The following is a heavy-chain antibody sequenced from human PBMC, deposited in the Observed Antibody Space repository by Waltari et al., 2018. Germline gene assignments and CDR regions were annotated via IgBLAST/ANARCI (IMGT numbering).Heavy chain of an antibody. V-gene: IGHV4-34*01. D-gene: IGHD2-15*01. CDR1: GGSFSGYY. Sequence: QVQLQQWGAGLLKPSETLSLPCAVYGGSFSGYYWRWLRQPPGKWLEWIGEINHSRSNNYSPYRKSRVTISVDTSKNQFSLKLSSVTAADTAVYYCARAEPVVAASIPGRYYFDYWGQGTLVTVSS. CDR3: ARAEPVVAASIPGRYYFDY. CDR2: INHSRSN. J-gene: IGHJ4*02.